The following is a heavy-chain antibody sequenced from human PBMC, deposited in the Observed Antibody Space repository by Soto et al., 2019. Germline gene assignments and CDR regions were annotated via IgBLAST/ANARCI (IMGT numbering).Heavy chain of an antibody. D-gene: IGHD5-18*01. Sequence: QVQLVESGGGVVQPGMSLRLSCAASGVTFSNYAMHWVRQAPGKGLEWVADISYHGTEKGYADSVKGRFTISRDNSKNXLYVQRSRLRPEDTAVYYCAKEMGGWDTGSYGLDVWGQGTTVIVSS. CDR1: GVTFSNYA. V-gene: IGHV3-30*18. J-gene: IGHJ6*02. CDR2: ISYHGTEK. CDR3: AKEMGGWDTGSYGLDV.